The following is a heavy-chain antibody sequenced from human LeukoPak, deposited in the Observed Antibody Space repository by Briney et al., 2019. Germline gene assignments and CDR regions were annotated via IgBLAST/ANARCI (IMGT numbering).Heavy chain of an antibody. D-gene: IGHD6-19*01. J-gene: IGHJ3*02. V-gene: IGHV6-1*01. CDR3: AREVAGTWAFDI. Sequence: SQTLSLSCAICGDSVSSNTAAWNWIRQSPSRGLEWLGRTFYRSKWYDDYAPSVKSRITINPDTSKNQFSLHLNSVTPEDTAVYYCAREVAGTWAFDIWGQGTMVTVS. CDR2: TFYRSKWYD. CDR1: GDSVSSNTAA.